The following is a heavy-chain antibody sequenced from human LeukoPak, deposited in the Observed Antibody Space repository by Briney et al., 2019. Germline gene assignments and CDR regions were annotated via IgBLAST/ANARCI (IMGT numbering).Heavy chain of an antibody. J-gene: IGHJ4*02. CDR3: AHIRLVPSYFAY. V-gene: IGHV2-70*12. CDR1: GFSLSTSGMC. CDR2: IDWDDDK. Sequence: SGPTLVNPTQTLTLTCTFSGFSLSTSGMCVTWIRQPPGKALEWLARIDWDDDKYYSTSLKSRLTITKDTSKNQVVLTMTNMDPVDTATYYCAHIRLVPSYFAYWGQGTLVTVSS. D-gene: IGHD3-9*01.